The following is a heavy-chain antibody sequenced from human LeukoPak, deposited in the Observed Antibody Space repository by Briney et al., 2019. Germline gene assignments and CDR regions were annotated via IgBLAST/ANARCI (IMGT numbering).Heavy chain of an antibody. Sequence: SETLSLTCAVYGGSFSGYYWSWIRQPPGKGLEWIGEINHSGSTNYNPSLKSRVAISVDTSKNQFSLKLSSVTAADTAVYYCARGMYSSGWPIDYWGQGTLVTVS. CDR1: GGSFSGYY. D-gene: IGHD6-19*01. V-gene: IGHV4-34*01. CDR3: ARGMYSSGWPIDY. CDR2: INHSGST. J-gene: IGHJ4*02.